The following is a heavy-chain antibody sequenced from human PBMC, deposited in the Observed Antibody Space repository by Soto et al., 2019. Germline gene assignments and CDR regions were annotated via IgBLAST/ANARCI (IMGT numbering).Heavy chain of an antibody. V-gene: IGHV3-64D*06. CDR1: GFTFSSYA. J-gene: IGHJ6*02. CDR3: VKDLIVVLPAATIVRDYYHYGMYV. D-gene: IGHD2-2*01. Sequence: GGSLRLSCSASGFTFSSYAMHWVRQAPGKGLEYVSAISSNGGSTYYADSVKGRFTISRDNSKNTLYLQMSSLRAEDTAVYYCVKDLIVVLPAATIVRDYYHYGMYVWGQGTTVTVSS. CDR2: ISSNGGST.